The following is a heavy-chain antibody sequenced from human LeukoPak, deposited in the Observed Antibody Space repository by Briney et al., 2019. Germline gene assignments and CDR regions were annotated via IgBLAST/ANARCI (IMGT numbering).Heavy chain of an antibody. D-gene: IGHD3-10*01. V-gene: IGHV3-21*01. Sequence: GGSLRLSCAASGFTFSSYSMNWVRQAPGKGLEWVSSISSSSSYIYYADSVKGRFTISRDNAKNSLYLQMNSLRAEATAVYYCARETKDYGSGPFDYWGQGTLVTVSS. J-gene: IGHJ4*02. CDR2: ISSSSSYI. CDR3: ARETKDYGSGPFDY. CDR1: GFTFSSYS.